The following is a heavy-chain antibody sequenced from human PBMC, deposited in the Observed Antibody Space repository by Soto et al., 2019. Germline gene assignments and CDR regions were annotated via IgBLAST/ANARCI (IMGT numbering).Heavy chain of an antibody. J-gene: IGHJ4*02. CDR3: ARAISSGYYPFFDY. V-gene: IGHV1-2*04. CDR1: GYTFTVYY. D-gene: IGHD3-22*01. CDR2: INPNSGGT. Sequence: ASVKVSCKASGYTFTVYYMHWVRQAPGQGLEWMGWINPNSGGTNYAQKFQGWVTMTRDTSISTAYMELSRLRSDDTAVYYCARAISSGYYPFFDYWGQGTLVTVSS.